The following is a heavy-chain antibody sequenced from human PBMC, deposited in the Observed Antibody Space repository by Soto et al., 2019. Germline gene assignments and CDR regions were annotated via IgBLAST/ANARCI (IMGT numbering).Heavy chain of an antibody. CDR3: ARESRYCSGGSCYFLPGIDY. Sequence: QVQLVQSGAEVKKPGSSVKVSCKASGGTFSSYAIGWVRQAPGQGLEWMGGIIPIFGTANYAQKFQGRVTITADESTSTAYMELSSLRSEDTAVSYCARESRYCSGGSCYFLPGIDYWGQGTLVTVSS. V-gene: IGHV1-69*12. D-gene: IGHD2-15*01. J-gene: IGHJ4*02. CDR2: IIPIFGTA. CDR1: GGTFSSYA.